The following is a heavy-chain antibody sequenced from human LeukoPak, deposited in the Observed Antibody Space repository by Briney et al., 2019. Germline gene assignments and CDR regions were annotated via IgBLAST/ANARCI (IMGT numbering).Heavy chain of an antibody. J-gene: IGHJ3*02. CDR2: ISSSSSTI. D-gene: IGHD6-13*01. V-gene: IGHV3-48*01. CDR3: ARAIRAPGTPENAFDI. CDR1: GFTFSSYS. Sequence: GGSLRLSCAASGFTFSSYSMNWVRQAPGKGLEWVSYISSSSSTIYYADSVKGRLTISRDNSQSTLYLHMNSLSTEDTALYYCARAIRAPGTPENAFDIWGQGTMVTVSS.